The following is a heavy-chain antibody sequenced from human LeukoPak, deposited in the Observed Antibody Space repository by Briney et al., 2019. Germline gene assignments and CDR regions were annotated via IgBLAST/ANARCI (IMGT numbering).Heavy chain of an antibody. Sequence: PGGSLRLSCAVSGFTFSSYAMSWVRQAPGKGLEWVSAISGSGGSTYYADSVKGRFTISRDNSKNTLYLQMNSLRAEDTAVYYCAKRGQWFGESTIFDYWGQGTLVTVSS. J-gene: IGHJ4*02. CDR1: GFTFSSYA. CDR2: ISGSGGST. D-gene: IGHD3-10*01. V-gene: IGHV3-23*01. CDR3: AKRGQWFGESTIFDY.